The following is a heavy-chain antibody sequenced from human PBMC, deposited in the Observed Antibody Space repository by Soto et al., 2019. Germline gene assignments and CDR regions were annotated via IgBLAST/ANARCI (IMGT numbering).Heavy chain of an antibody. CDR2: ISGGGDAT. CDR1: GFTFISYA. CDR3: ARQVPGSTTRPDYWYFDL. V-gene: IGHV3-23*01. J-gene: IGHJ2*01. Sequence: EVQLLESGGGLVQPGGSLRLSCAASGFTFISYAMNWVRQAPGKGLQWVSAISGGGDATFYADSVKGRFTISRDNSRNTVTLQMNSLGADDTAVYYCARQVPGSTTRPDYWYFDLWGRGNLVTVSS. D-gene: IGHD3-10*01.